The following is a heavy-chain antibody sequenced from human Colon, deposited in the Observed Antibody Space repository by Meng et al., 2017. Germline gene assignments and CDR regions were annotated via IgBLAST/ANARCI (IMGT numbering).Heavy chain of an antibody. J-gene: IGHJ4*02. CDR1: GFTVGRNH. V-gene: IGHV3-66*02. D-gene: IGHD2-8*01. CDR3: AISPRGMD. CDR2: IYSGGST. Sequence: GESLKISCAASGFTVGRNHMSWVRQAPGKGLEWFSVIYSGGSTSYPESVKGRFTISRNNSKNTLYLQMNSLRTEDTAVYYCAISPRGMDWGQGTLVTVSS.